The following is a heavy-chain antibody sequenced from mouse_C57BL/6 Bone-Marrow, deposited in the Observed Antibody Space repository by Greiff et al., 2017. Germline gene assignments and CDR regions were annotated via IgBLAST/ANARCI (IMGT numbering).Heavy chain of an antibody. CDR3: ARWGYYYGDAMDY. CDR1: GYTFTSYD. Sequence: QVQLQQSGPELVKPGASVKLSCKASGYTFTSYDINWVKQRPGQGLEWIGWIYPRDGSAKYNEKFKGKATLTVDTSSSTAYMELHSLTSEDSAVYFCARWGYYYGDAMDYWGQGTSVTVSS. D-gene: IGHD1-1*01. CDR2: IYPRDGSA. J-gene: IGHJ4*01. V-gene: IGHV1-85*01.